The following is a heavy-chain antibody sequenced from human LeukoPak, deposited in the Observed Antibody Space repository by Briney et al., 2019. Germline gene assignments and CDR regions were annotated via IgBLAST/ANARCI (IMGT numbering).Heavy chain of an antibody. CDR1: GYIFIGYY. CDR3: ARVIVGTPAAFDI. V-gene: IGHV1-46*01. CDR2: INPSGGST. D-gene: IGHD1-26*01. Sequence: ASVKVSCKASGYIFIGYYMHWVRQAPGQGLEWMGIINPSGGSTSYAQKFQGRVTMTRDTSTSTVYMELSSLRSEDTAVYYCARVIVGTPAAFDIWGQGTMVTVSS. J-gene: IGHJ3*02.